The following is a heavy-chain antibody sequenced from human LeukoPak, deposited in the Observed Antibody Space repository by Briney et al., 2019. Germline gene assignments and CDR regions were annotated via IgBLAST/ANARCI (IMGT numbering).Heavy chain of an antibody. Sequence: SGTLSLTCAVSGGSISSSKWWSWVRQPPGKGLEWIGEIYHSGSTNYNPSLKSRVTISVDKSKNQFSLKLSSVTAADTAVYYCAREPSHYGRSYPFDYWGQGTLVTVSS. CDR2: IYHSGST. CDR1: GGSISSSKW. D-gene: IGHD4-23*01. V-gene: IGHV4-4*02. CDR3: AREPSHYGRSYPFDY. J-gene: IGHJ4*02.